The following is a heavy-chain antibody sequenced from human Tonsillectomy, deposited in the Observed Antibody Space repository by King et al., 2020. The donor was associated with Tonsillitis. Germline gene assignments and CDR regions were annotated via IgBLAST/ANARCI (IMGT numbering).Heavy chain of an antibody. CDR2: IKSKNDGGTT. J-gene: IGHJ3*02. CDR1: GFTFSNAW. CDR3: TTDSECSGWGLAFDI. Sequence: VQLVESGGGLVKPGGSLRLSCAASGFTFSNAWMNWVRQAPGKGLEWVGRIKSKNDGGTTDYAAPVKGRFTISRDDSKNTLYLQMNSLKTEDTAVYYCTTDSECSGWGLAFDICGQGTMVTVSS. D-gene: IGHD6-19*01. V-gene: IGHV3-15*07.